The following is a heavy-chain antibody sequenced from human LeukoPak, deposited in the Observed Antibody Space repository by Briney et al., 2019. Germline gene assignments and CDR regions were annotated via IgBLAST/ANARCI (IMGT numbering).Heavy chain of an antibody. CDR1: GFTFSSHE. V-gene: IGHV3-48*03. CDR2: ISSSGSTT. Sequence: GGSLTLSCAASGFTFSSHEVDWVRQAPGNGLEWVSYISSSGSTTHYSDSVKGRFTISRDNAKNSLYLQMNSLRADDTAVYYCANLVGATPYWGQGTLVTVSS. D-gene: IGHD1-26*01. CDR3: ANLVGATPY. J-gene: IGHJ4*02.